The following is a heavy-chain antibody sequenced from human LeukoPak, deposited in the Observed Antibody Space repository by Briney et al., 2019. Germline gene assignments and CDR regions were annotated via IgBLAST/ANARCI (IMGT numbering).Heavy chain of an antibody. J-gene: IGHJ4*02. CDR3: ARDGPGQSYDIDY. Sequence: GGSLRLSCAASGFTFSSDWMHWVRQAPGKGLVWVSHINSDGTGTSYADSVMGRFTISRDNAKNTLYLQMNSLRAEDTAVYYCARDGPGQSYDIDYWGQGTLVTVSS. CDR2: INSDGTGT. CDR1: GFTFSSDW. D-gene: IGHD3-9*01. V-gene: IGHV3-74*01.